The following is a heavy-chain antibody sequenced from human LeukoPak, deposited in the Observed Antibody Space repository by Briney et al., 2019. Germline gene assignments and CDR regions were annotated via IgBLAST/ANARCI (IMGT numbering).Heavy chain of an antibody. Sequence: SETLSLTCTVSGVSISSYYWSWIRQPPGKGLEWIGYIYYSGSTNYNPSLKSRVTISVDTSKNQFSLKLSSVTAADTAVYYCARGPRIVGAIVPAFFDYWGQGTLVTVSS. CDR2: IYYSGST. J-gene: IGHJ4*02. CDR3: ARGPRIVGAIVPAFFDY. CDR1: GVSISSYY. D-gene: IGHD1-26*01. V-gene: IGHV4-59*01.